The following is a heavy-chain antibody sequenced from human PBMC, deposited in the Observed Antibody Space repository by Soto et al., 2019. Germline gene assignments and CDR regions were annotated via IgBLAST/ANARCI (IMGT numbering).Heavy chain of an antibody. Sequence: PGGSLRLSCAASGFTFSSYAIGWVRQAPGKGLGWVSAIGGGGGSTYYADSVKGRFTISRDNSKNTLYLQMNSLRAEDTAVYYCAKGLWFGEYYYGMDVWGQGTTVTVSS. CDR1: GFTFSSYA. CDR2: IGGGGGST. J-gene: IGHJ6*02. D-gene: IGHD3-10*01. V-gene: IGHV3-23*01. CDR3: AKGLWFGEYYYGMDV.